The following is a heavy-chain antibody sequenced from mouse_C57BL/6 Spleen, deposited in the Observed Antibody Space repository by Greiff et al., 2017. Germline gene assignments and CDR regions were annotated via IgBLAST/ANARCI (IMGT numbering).Heavy chain of an antibody. Sequence: EVKLQESGAELVKPGASVKLSCTASGFNIKDYYMHWVKQRTEQGLEWIGRIDPEDGETKYDPKFQGKATITADTSSNTAYLQLSSLTSEDTAVYYCARYGYDGGYYAMDYWGQGTSGTVSS. CDR1: GFNIKDYY. D-gene: IGHD2-2*01. CDR2: IDPEDGET. CDR3: ARYGYDGGYYAMDY. V-gene: IGHV14-2*01. J-gene: IGHJ4*01.